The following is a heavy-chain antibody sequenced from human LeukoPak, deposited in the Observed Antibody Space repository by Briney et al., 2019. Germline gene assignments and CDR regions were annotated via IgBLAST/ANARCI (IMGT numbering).Heavy chain of an antibody. Sequence: GGSLRLSCAGSGFTFKTYWLTWVRQAPGEGLEWVGNIKQDGSETYYGVSVKGRFTISRDNAKNSMYLQMNNLRAEDTAVYYCARGGTNFDYWGQGTLVTVSS. V-gene: IGHV3-7*01. CDR3: ARGGTNFDY. CDR2: IKQDGSET. J-gene: IGHJ4*02. D-gene: IGHD2-15*01. CDR1: GFTFKTYW.